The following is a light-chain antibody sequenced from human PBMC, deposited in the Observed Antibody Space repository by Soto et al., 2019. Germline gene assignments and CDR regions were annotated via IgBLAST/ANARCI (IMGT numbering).Light chain of an antibody. CDR1: SSDVGGYNY. V-gene: IGLV2-14*01. CDR2: EVS. J-gene: IGLJ1*01. CDR3: NSYTSKSTGV. Sequence: QSALTQPDSVSGSPGQSITISCTGTSSDVGGYNYVSWYQQHPGKAPKLIIYEVSNRPSGGSNRFSGSNSSNTSSPTISGLQAEDEADYYCNSYTSKSTGVFGTGTKVTVL.